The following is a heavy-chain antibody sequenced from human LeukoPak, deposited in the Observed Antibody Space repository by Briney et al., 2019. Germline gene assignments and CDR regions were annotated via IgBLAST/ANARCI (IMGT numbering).Heavy chain of an antibody. Sequence: SETLSLTCAVSGGSISSNKWWSWLRPAPGKGLEWLGEVVHSGSTNYNPSLKSRVTISVDKSKNQFSLRLNSVTAADTAVYYCARRDYYDNSDDNYHSFEYWGQGTLVTVSS. CDR1: GGSISSNKW. CDR2: VVHSGST. V-gene: IGHV4-4*02. D-gene: IGHD3-22*01. J-gene: IGHJ4*02. CDR3: ARRDYYDNSDDNYHSFEY.